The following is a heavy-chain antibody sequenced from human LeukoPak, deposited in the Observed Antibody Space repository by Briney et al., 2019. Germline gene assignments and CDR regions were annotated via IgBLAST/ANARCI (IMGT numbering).Heavy chain of an antibody. CDR1: GDSISSATYY. D-gene: IGHD3-10*01. J-gene: IGHJ4*02. CDR2: IYYSGST. CDR3: ARGGGSVAFDY. Sequence: PSETLSLTCTVSGDSISSATYYWSWIRQPPGKGLEWIGYIYYSGSTYYNPSLKSRVLILVDTSKNQFSLKLNSVTAADTAVYYCARGGGSVAFDYWGREPWSPSPQ. V-gene: IGHV4-31*03.